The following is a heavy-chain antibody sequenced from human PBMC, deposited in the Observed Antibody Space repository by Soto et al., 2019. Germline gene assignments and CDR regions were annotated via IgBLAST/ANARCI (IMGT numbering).Heavy chain of an antibody. Sequence: ASVKVSCKAPGYSFIDYYMHWVRQAPGQGFEWMGRISPKSGGTNYAQKFEGRVTMTWDTSLNTAYMDLSSLISEDTAVYYCARPPGYISDCYYFDLWGQGTLVTVSS. D-gene: IGHD2-21*02. CDR2: ISPKSGGT. J-gene: IGHJ4*01. CDR3: ARPPGYISDCYYFDL. CDR1: GYSFIDYY. V-gene: IGHV1-2*02.